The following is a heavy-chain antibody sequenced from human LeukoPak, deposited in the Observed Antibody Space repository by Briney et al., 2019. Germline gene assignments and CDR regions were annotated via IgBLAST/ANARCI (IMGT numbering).Heavy chain of an antibody. V-gene: IGHV3-74*01. J-gene: IGHJ4*02. Sequence: TGGSLRLSCAASGFTFSSYWMHWVRQAPGKGLVWVSRINSDGSSTSYADSVKGRFTISRDNAKNFLYLQMNSLRAEDTAVYYCARARLSFTRGIGAHYFDSWGQGTLVTVSS. D-gene: IGHD2-15*01. CDR3: ARARLSFTRGIGAHYFDS. CDR1: GFTFSSYW. CDR2: INSDGSST.